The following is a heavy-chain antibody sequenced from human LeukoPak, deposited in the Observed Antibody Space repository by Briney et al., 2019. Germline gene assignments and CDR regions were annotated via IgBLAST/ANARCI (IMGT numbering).Heavy chain of an antibody. J-gene: IGHJ4*02. CDR1: GGSIRTYY. Sequence: SETLSLTCTVSGGSIRTYYWSWIRQPPGKGLEWIGYIYYSGSTYYNPSLKSRVTISVDTSKNQFSLKLSSVTAADTAVYYCARVASSGWYPRPQYYFDYWGQGTLVTVSS. CDR3: ARVASSGWYPRPQYYFDY. D-gene: IGHD6-19*01. V-gene: IGHV4-59*12. CDR2: IYYSGST.